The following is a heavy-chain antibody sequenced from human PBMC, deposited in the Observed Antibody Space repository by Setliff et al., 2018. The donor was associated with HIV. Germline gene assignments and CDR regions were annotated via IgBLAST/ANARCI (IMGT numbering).Heavy chain of an antibody. CDR3: AAVPWGHSSLIIDH. CDR2: INQDGSEK. J-gene: IGHJ4*02. V-gene: IGHV3-7*01. D-gene: IGHD3-16*01. Sequence: GSLRLSCAASGCTCGFCCNDSCHGLHWVRQAPGKGLEWVANINQDGSEKNYVDSVKGRFTISRDNAKNSVYLQMHSLRVEDTAVYYCAAVPWGHSSLIIDHWGQGTPVTVSS. CDR1: GCTCGFCCNDSCHG.